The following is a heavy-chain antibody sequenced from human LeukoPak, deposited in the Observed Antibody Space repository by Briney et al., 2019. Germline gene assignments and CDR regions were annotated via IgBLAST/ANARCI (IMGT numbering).Heavy chain of an antibody. CDR2: IIPILGIA. Sequence: SVKVSCKASGGTFSSYAISWVRQAPGQGLEWMGRIIPILGIANYAQKFQGRVTITADKSTSTAYMELSSLRSEDTAVYYCATTGLERRANNWFDPWGQGTLVTVSS. J-gene: IGHJ5*02. V-gene: IGHV1-69*04. CDR3: ATTGLERRANNWFDP. CDR1: GGTFSSYA. D-gene: IGHD1-1*01.